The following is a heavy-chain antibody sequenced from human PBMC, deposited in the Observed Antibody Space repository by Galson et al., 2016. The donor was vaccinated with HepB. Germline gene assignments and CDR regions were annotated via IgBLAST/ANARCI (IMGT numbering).Heavy chain of an antibody. CDR3: VKEAYTYGALHDYFEY. Sequence: TLSLTCTVSGGSISSGNYYWSWIRQPAGKRLEWIGRVHTTGNTDYNSPLKSRLAISLDPSKNQFSLKVTSVTASDTAVYYCVKEAYTYGALHDYFEYWGQGTLVTVSS. V-gene: IGHV4-61*02. CDR1: GGSISSGNYY. CDR2: VHTTGNT. J-gene: IGHJ4*02. D-gene: IGHD4/OR15-4a*01.